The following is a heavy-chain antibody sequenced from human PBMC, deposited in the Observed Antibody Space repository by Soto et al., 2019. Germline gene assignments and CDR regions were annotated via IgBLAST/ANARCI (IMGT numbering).Heavy chain of an antibody. CDR2: IIPILGMA. CDR3: AREGSSDIVVVPADSNDAFDI. CDR1: GGTFSSYT. J-gene: IGHJ3*02. V-gene: IGHV1-69*04. D-gene: IGHD2-2*01. Sequence: SVKVSCKASGGTFSSYTISWVRQAPGQGLEWMGRIIPILGMANYAQKFQGRVTITADKSTSTAYMELSSLRSEDTAVYYCAREGSSDIVVVPADSNDAFDIWGQGTMVTVSS.